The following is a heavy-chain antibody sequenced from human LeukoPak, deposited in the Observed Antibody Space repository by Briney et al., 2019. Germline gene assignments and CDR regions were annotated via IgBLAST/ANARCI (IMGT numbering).Heavy chain of an antibody. Sequence: GGSLRLSCAASGFTFSSYSMNWVRQAPGKGLEWVSSISSSSSYIYYADSVKGRFTISRDNAKNSPYLQMDSLRAEDTAVYYCARVHYYGSGSYQPPHFDYWGQGTLVTVSS. CDR3: ARVHYYGSGSYQPPHFDY. CDR1: GFTFSSYS. V-gene: IGHV3-21*01. CDR2: ISSSSSYI. D-gene: IGHD3-10*01. J-gene: IGHJ4*02.